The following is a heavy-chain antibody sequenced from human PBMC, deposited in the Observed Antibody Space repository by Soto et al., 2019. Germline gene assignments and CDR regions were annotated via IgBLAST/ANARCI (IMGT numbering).Heavy chain of an antibody. CDR3: ARQFDYDTSGYYYAY. V-gene: IGHV1-69*01. J-gene: IGHJ4*02. CDR1: GGSFNKYA. Sequence: QVQLVQSGAEVKKPGSSVKVSCKASGGSFNKYAIDWVRQAPGQGLEWMGGIIPLFGTANYAQKFQARVTITAGEAASTAYMELRSLRYEDTAVYYCARQFDYDTSGYYYAYWGQGTLVTVSS. CDR2: IIPLFGTA. D-gene: IGHD3-22*01.